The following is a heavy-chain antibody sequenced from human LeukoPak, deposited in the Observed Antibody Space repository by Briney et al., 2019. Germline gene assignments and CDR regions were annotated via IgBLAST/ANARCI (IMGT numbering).Heavy chain of an antibody. V-gene: IGHV4-34*01. D-gene: IGHD1-26*01. CDR3: ARHKGGRYSGSYLDY. CDR2: INHSGST. CDR1: GGSFSGYY. J-gene: IGHJ4*02. Sequence: SETLSLTCAVYGGSFSGYYWSWIRQPPGKGLEWIGEINHSGSTNYNPSLKSRVTMSVDTSKNQFSLKLSSVTAADTAVYYCARHKGGRYSGSYLDYWGQATLVTVSS.